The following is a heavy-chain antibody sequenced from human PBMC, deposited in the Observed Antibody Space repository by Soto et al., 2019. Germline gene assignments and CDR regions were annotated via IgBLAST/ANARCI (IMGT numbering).Heavy chain of an antibody. D-gene: IGHD3-9*01. J-gene: IGHJ4*02. V-gene: IGHV4-59*01. CDR1: GVSITSYF. Sequence: PWEPLSLTCPVSGVSITSYFWSWIRQTPGKGLDWIGSISFSGATYSNPSLNGRAALSVDTSENHLSLTLNSVTSADTAVYFCARDRRDGYKRYFEVWGQGNQVTVSS. CDR2: ISFSGAT. CDR3: ARDRRDGYKRYFEV.